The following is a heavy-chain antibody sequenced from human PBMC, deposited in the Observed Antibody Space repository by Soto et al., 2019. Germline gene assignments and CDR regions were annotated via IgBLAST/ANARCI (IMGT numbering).Heavy chain of an antibody. D-gene: IGHD7-27*01. V-gene: IGHV4-30-4*01. J-gene: IGHJ6*02. CDR3: ARDLQPPPWDYYYGMDV. CDR2: IYHSGST. CDR1: GGSISSGDYY. Sequence: SETLSLACTVSGGSISSGDYYWSWIRQPPGKGLEWIGYIYHSGSTYYNPSLKSRVTISVDTSKNQFSLKLSSVTAADTAVYYCARDLQPPPWDYYYGMDVWGQGTTVTVSS.